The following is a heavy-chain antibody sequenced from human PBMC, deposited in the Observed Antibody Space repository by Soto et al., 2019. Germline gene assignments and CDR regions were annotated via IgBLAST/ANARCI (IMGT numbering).Heavy chain of an antibody. D-gene: IGHD5-18*01. Sequence: PGGSLRLSCAASGFTFSSYWMSWVRQAPGKGLEWVANIKQDVGEKYYVDSVKGRFTISRDNAKNSLYLQMNSLRGDDTAVYYCVRDYRVSYGYGPFDYWGQGXLVTVHS. J-gene: IGHJ4*02. CDR3: VRDYRVSYGYGPFDY. V-gene: IGHV3-7*03. CDR2: IKQDVGEK. CDR1: GFTFSSYW.